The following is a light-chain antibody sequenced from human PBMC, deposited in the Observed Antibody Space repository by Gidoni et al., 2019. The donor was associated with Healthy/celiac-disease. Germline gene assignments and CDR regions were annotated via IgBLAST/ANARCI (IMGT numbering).Light chain of an antibody. Sequence: IVMTQSPATLSVSPGERATLSCRASQSVSSNLAWYQQKPGQAPRLLIYGASTRATGIPARFSGSGSGTEFTLTISSLQSEDFAVYYCQQYNNWPPYTFXQGTKLEIK. J-gene: IGKJ2*01. CDR2: GAS. CDR1: QSVSSN. V-gene: IGKV3-15*01. CDR3: QQYNNWPPYT.